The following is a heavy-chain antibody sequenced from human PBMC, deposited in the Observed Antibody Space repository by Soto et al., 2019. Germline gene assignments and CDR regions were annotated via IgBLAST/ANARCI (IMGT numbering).Heavy chain of an antibody. Sequence: GGSLRLSCGASGFTFSNYVMSWVRQPPEKRLGVVSTSGSGGSTYYADSMKGRFTISRDNSKNTVYLQMSSLRAEDTAVYYCTLYCSGVTCSGHWGQGTLVTVSS. CDR1: GFTFSNYV. D-gene: IGHD2-15*01. CDR2: SGSGGST. V-gene: IGHV3-23*01. J-gene: IGHJ4*02. CDR3: TLYCSGVTCSGH.